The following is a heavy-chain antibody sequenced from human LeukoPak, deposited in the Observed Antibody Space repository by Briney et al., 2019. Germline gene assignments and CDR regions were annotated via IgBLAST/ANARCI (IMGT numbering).Heavy chain of an antibody. Sequence: GASVKVSCKASGYTFTGYYMHWVRQAPGQGLEWMGWINPNSGGTNYAQKLQGRVTMTTDTSTSTAYMELRSLRSDDTAVYYCARDLIYGDYDYYYYGMDVWGQGTTVTVSS. CDR2: INPNSGGT. V-gene: IGHV1-2*02. CDR1: GYTFTGYY. J-gene: IGHJ6*02. D-gene: IGHD4-17*01. CDR3: ARDLIYGDYDYYYYGMDV.